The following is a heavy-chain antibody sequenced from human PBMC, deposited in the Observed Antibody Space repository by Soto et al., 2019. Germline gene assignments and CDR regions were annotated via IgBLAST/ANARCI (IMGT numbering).Heavy chain of an antibody. CDR3: ASGITMVRGVITSPDY. J-gene: IGHJ4*02. V-gene: IGHV1-8*01. Sequence: QVQLVQSGAEVKKPGASVKVSCKASGYTFTSYDINWVRQATGQGLEWMGWMNPNSGNTGYAQKLQGRVTMTRNTSISTAYMELSSLRSEDTAVYYCASGITMVRGVITSPDYWGQGTLVTVSS. CDR1: GYTFTSYD. D-gene: IGHD3-10*01. CDR2: MNPNSGNT.